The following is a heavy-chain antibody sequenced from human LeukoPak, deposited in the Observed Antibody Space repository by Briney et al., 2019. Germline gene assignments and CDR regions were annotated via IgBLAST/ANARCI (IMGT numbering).Heavy chain of an antibody. CDR3: ARHDYYDSSGYSRGWIDY. CDR2: IYPGDSDT. D-gene: IGHD3-22*01. Sequence: GESLNISCTGSGYSFTSYWIGWVRQMPGKGLEWMGIIYPGDSDTRYSPSFQGQVIISADKSISTAYLQWSSLKASDTAIYYCARHDYYDSSGYSRGWIDYWGQGTLVTVSS. J-gene: IGHJ4*02. CDR1: GYSFTSYW. V-gene: IGHV5-51*01.